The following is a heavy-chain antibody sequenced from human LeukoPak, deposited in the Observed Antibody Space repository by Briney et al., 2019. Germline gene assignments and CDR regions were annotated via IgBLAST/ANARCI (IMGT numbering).Heavy chain of an antibody. Sequence: GRSLRLSCAASGFTFSSYAMHWVRQAPGKGLEWVAVISYDGSNKYYEDSVKGRFTISRDNSKNTLYLQMNSLRAEDTAVYYCAKAKVVVAATSYFDYWGQGTLVTVSS. CDR2: ISYDGSNK. CDR3: AKAKVVVAATSYFDY. CDR1: GFTFSSYA. V-gene: IGHV3-30-3*01. D-gene: IGHD2-15*01. J-gene: IGHJ4*02.